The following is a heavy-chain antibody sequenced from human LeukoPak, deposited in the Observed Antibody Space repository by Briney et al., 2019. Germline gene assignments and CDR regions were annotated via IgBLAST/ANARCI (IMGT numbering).Heavy chain of an antibody. Sequence: GGSLRLSCAASGFTFSSYGMHWVRQAPGKGLEWVAFIRYDGSNKYYADSVKGRFTISRDNSKNTLYLQMNSLRAEDTAEYYCAKVFSYSNYYFDYWGQGTLVTVSS. D-gene: IGHD4-11*01. CDR2: IRYDGSNK. CDR3: AKVFSYSNYYFDY. V-gene: IGHV3-30*02. J-gene: IGHJ4*02. CDR1: GFTFSSYG.